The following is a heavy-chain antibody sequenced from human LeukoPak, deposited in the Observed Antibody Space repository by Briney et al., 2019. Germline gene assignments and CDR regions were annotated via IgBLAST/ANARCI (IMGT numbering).Heavy chain of an antibody. CDR3: ARHGQRPLAYSAGPFDY. Sequence: GGSLTLSCAASGFTFSRYWMHWVRQAPGKGLVWVSRINSGGSSTSYADSVKGRFTIARDNAKNTLYLQRNSLRAEDTAVYYCARHGQRPLAYSAGPFDYWGQGTLVTVSS. CDR1: GFTFSRYW. J-gene: IGHJ4*02. V-gene: IGHV3-74*01. CDR2: INSGGSST. D-gene: IGHD5-18*01.